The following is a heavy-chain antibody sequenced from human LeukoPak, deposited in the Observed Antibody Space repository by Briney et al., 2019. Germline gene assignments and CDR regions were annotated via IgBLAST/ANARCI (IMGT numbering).Heavy chain of an antibody. D-gene: IGHD1-20*01. CDR3: AREVTGNWFDP. CDR1: GGSISSHY. CDR2: IYYSGST. Sequence: SETLSLTCTVSGGSISSHYWGWIRQPPGKGLEWIGYIYYSGSTNYNPSLKSRVTISVDTSKNQFSLKLSSVTAADTAVYYCAREVTGNWFDPWGQGTLVTVSS. J-gene: IGHJ5*02. V-gene: IGHV4-59*11.